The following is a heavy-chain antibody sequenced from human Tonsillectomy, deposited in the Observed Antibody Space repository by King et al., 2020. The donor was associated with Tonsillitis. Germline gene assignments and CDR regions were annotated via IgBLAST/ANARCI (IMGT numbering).Heavy chain of an antibody. CDR3: ARDISYSGSGSYWGWFDP. Sequence: VQLVESGAEVKKPGASVKVSCKASGYTFTSYGISWVRQAPGQGLEWMGWISAYNGNTNYAQKLQGRVTMTTDTSTSTAYMELRSLRSDDTAVYYCARDISYSGSGSYWGWFDPWGQGTLVTVSS. J-gene: IGHJ5*02. CDR1: GYTFTSYG. V-gene: IGHV1-18*01. CDR2: ISAYNGNT. D-gene: IGHD3-10*01.